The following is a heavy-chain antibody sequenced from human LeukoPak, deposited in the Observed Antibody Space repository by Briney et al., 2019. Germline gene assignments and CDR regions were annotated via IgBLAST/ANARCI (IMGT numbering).Heavy chain of an antibody. CDR3: ARDFGYSGSYPDY. V-gene: IGHV1-69*04. D-gene: IGHD1-26*01. CDR2: IIPILGIA. CDR1: GYTFTSYA. Sequence: GASVTVSCKASGYTFTSYAITWVRQAPGQGLEWMGRIIPILGIANYAQKFQGRVTITADKSTSTAYMDLSSLRSEDTAVYYCARDFGYSGSYPDYWGQGTLVTVSS. J-gene: IGHJ4*02.